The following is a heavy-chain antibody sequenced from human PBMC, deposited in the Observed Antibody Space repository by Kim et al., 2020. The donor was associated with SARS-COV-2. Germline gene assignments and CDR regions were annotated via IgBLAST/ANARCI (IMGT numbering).Heavy chain of an antibody. V-gene: IGHV3-23*01. Sequence: GGSLRLSCAASGFTFSSYAMSWVRQAPGKGLEWVSAISGGGGSTYYADSVKGRFTISRDNSKNTLYLQMNSLRAEDTAVYYCAKSSVVPAAIWGNFDYWGQGTLVTVSS. J-gene: IGHJ4*02. CDR1: GFTFSSYA. D-gene: IGHD2-2*02. CDR3: AKSSVVPAAIWGNFDY. CDR2: ISGGGGST.